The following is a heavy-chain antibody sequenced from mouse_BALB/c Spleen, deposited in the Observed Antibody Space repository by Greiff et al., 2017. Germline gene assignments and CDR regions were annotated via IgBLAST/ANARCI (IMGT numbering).Heavy chain of an antibody. CDR2: ISDGGSYT. D-gene: IGHD2-14*01. J-gene: IGHJ4*01. V-gene: IGHV5-4*02. Sequence: EVMLVESGGGLVKPGGSLKLSCAASGFTFSDYYMYWVRQTPEKRREWVATISDGGSYTYYPDSVKGRFTISRDNAKNNLYLQMSSLKSEDIAMYYGARGVGTTNYYAMDYWGQGTSVTVSS. CDR1: GFTFSDYY. CDR3: ARGVGTTNYYAMDY.